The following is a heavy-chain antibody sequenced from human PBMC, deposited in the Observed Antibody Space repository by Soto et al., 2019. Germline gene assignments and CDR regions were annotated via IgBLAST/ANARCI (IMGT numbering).Heavy chain of an antibody. CDR1: GGSISRYY. V-gene: IGHV4-59*01. CDR3: AREYYDFWSVTFSYYGMDV. CDR2: IYSSGTT. J-gene: IGHJ6*02. D-gene: IGHD3-3*01. Sequence: QVQLQESGPGLVKPSETLSLTCSVSGGSISRYYWTWIRQPPGRGLEWVGNIYSSGTTNYNPSLKSRSTLFIGPAKKQVSLKLNAVTAADTAVYFCAREYYDFWSVTFSYYGMDVWGQGTTVTVSS.